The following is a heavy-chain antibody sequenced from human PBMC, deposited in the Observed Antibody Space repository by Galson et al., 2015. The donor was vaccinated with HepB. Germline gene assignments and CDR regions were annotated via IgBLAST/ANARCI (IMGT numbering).Heavy chain of an antibody. J-gene: IGHJ4*02. Sequence: SLRLSCAASGFTFSSLPMSWVRQAPGKGLEWVALISDSGVSTNYADSVKGRFTISRDNSKNTLYLQMNSLRAEDTAIYYCVKRAWLEYWGQGTLVTASS. V-gene: IGHV3-23*01. CDR1: GFTFSSLP. CDR3: VKRAWLEY. CDR2: ISDSGVST. D-gene: IGHD5-12*01.